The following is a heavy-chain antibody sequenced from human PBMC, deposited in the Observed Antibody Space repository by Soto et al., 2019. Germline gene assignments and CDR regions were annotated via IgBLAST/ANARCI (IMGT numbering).Heavy chain of an antibody. CDR2: ISGSGGST. V-gene: IGHV3-23*01. CDR3: AKTPHRRIVGATRGSAFDI. D-gene: IGHD1-26*01. CDR1: GFTFSSYA. Sequence: GGSLRLSCAASGFTFSSYAMSWVRQAPGKGLEWVSAISGSGGSTYYADSVKGRFTISRDNSKNTLYLQMNSLRAEDTAVYYCAKTPHRRIVGATRGSAFDIWGQGTMVTVSS. J-gene: IGHJ3*02.